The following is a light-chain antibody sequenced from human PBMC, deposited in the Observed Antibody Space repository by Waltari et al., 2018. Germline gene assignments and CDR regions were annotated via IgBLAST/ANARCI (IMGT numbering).Light chain of an antibody. V-gene: IGLV2-23*01. CDR1: SSDVGSYNL. CDR3: CSYAGSYTWV. J-gene: IGLJ3*02. CDR2: DDN. Sequence: QSALTQPASVSGSPGQSITISCTGTSSDVGSYNLVSWYQHYPGKAPKVMIYDDNRRPPGVSDCFSGSKSGNTASLTITGVQAEDEADDYCCSYAGSYTWVFGGGTKLTVL.